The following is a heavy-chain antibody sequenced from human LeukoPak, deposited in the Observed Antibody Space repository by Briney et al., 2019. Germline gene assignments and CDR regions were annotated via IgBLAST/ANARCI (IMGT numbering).Heavy chain of an antibody. J-gene: IGHJ4*02. V-gene: IGHV3-48*01. CDR2: ISSSSSTI. Sequence: GESLRLSCAASGFTFSSYSMNWVRQAPGKGLEWVSYISSSSSTIYYADSVKGRFTISRDNAKNSLYLQMNSLRAEDTAVYYCARDPRFLEWLPYDYWGQGTLVTVSS. CDR1: GFTFSSYS. CDR3: ARDPRFLEWLPYDY. D-gene: IGHD3-3*01.